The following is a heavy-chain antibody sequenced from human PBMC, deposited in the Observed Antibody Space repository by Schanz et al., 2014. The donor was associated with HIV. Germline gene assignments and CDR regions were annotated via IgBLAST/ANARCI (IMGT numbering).Heavy chain of an antibody. CDR3: ARDGPPLWGSSGWYPLDY. Sequence: QVQLVQSGAEVKKPGSSVKVSCKASGGTFSSYAISWVRQAPGQGLEWMGGIIPIFGTTNYAQKFQGRVTITADESTSTAYMELSSLRSEDTAVYYCARDGPPLWGSSGWYPLDYWGQGTLVTVSS. D-gene: IGHD6-19*01. CDR2: IIPIFGTT. J-gene: IGHJ4*02. V-gene: IGHV1-69*01. CDR1: GGTFSSYA.